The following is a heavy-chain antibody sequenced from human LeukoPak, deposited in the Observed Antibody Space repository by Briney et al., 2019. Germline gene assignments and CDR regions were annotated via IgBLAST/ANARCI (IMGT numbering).Heavy chain of an antibody. CDR1: GYTFTRNF. D-gene: IGHD5-18*01. Sequence: ASVKVSCKTSGYTFTRNFMHWVRQAPGQGLEWMGMINPSGGYKSYAQTFQGRSTMTRDMSTSTVHMELSSLRSEDTAVYYCARGGYSYGITSALDIWGQGTLVTVSS. J-gene: IGHJ3*02. V-gene: IGHV1-46*01. CDR3: ARGGYSYGITSALDI. CDR2: INPSGGYK.